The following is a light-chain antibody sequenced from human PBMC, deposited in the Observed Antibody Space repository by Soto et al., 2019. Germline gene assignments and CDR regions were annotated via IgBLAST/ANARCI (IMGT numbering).Light chain of an antibody. CDR1: QTISSW. Sequence: DIQMTQSPSTLSGSAGDRVTITCRASQTISSWLAWYQQKPGKAPKFLIYDASSLQSGVPSRFSGSGSGTEFTLTISSLQPDDFATYYCQHYNSYSSTFGQGTKVDIK. V-gene: IGKV1-5*01. J-gene: IGKJ1*01. CDR3: QHYNSYSST. CDR2: DAS.